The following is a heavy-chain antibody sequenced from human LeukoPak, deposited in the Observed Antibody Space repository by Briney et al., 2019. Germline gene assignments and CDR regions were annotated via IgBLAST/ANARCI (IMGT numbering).Heavy chain of an antibody. CDR2: IYYSGST. D-gene: IGHD3-22*01. CDR1: GRSISSGGSY. Sequence: PSQTLSLTCTLSGRSISSGGSYSSWIRQHPGKGMEWIGYIYYSGSTYHNPSPKSPVPISVDTSNNHFPLQPSSVTAADTAVYYCARDSHYYDRSGYFDYWGQGTLVTVPS. V-gene: IGHV4-31*01. CDR3: ARDSHYYDRSGYFDY. J-gene: IGHJ4*02.